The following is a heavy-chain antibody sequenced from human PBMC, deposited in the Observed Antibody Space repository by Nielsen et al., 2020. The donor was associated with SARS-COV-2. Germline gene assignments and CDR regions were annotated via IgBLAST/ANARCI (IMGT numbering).Heavy chain of an antibody. CDR3: ARHLRGYIDY. J-gene: IGHJ4*02. V-gene: IGHV3-48*01. CDR2: ISGGSATI. CDR1: GSSFNTYS. Sequence: GESLKISCVASGSSFNTYSMNWVRQAPGKGLEWVSYISGGSATIYYADSVKGRFTISRDNVKNSLYLQLSSLRSEDTAVYYCARHLRGYIDYWGQGTLVTVSS.